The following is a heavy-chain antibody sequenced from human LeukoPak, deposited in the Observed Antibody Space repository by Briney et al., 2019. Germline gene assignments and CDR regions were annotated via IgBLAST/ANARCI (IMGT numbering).Heavy chain of an antibody. CDR3: ARDGDQQGEYFQH. CDR1: GFTLSTNS. CDR2: ISYDGSNK. D-gene: IGHD6-13*01. J-gene: IGHJ1*01. V-gene: IGHV3-30-3*01. Sequence: PGRSLRLSCAASGFTLSTNSMRWVRQAPGKGLECLAVISYDGSNKYYADSVQGRFTISRDSYKNTVYLQMNSLRPEDTAVYSCARDGDQQGEYFQHWGQGTLVTVSS.